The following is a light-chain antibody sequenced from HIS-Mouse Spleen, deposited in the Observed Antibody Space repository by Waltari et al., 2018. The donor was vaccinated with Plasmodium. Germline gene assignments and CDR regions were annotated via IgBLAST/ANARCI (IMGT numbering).Light chain of an antibody. V-gene: IGLV2-23*01. J-gene: IGLJ2*01. CDR1: SSDVGSYTL. Sequence: QSALTQPASVSGSPGQSIPISCTGTSSDVGSYTLVAWYQQHPGKAPKLMIYEGSKRPSGVSNRVSGSKSGNTASLTISGLQAEDEADYDCCSYAGSRMVFGGGTKLTVL. CDR2: EGS. CDR3: CSYAGSRMV.